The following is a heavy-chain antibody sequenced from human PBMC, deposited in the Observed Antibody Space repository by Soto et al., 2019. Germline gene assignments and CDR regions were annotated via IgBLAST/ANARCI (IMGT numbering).Heavy chain of an antibody. D-gene: IGHD3-10*01. J-gene: IGHJ4*02. CDR2: ISPDNRNT. Sequence: GASVKVSCKASGYPFSSIGITWVRQAPGQGLEWMGWISPDNRNTIYAQRLQGRVTMTTDTSTSTAYMELRSLRSDDTAVYFCARDLDGSGSYFTDYWGQGTLVTVSS. CDR1: GYPFSSIG. CDR3: ARDLDGSGSYFTDY. V-gene: IGHV1-18*01.